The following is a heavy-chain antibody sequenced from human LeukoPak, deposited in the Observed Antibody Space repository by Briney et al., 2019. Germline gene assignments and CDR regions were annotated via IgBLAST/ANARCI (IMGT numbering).Heavy chain of an antibody. CDR3: ARRRGVVPAAMRYYYYYSMDV. CDR1: GGSFSGYY. CDR2: INHSGST. J-gene: IGHJ6*02. D-gene: IGHD2-2*01. Sequence: SETLSLTCAVYGGSFSGYYWSWIRQPPGKGLEWIGEINHSGSTNYNPSLKSRVTISVDTSKNQFSLKLSSVTAADTAVYYCARRRGVVPAAMRYYYYYSMDVWGQGTTVTVSS. V-gene: IGHV4-34*01.